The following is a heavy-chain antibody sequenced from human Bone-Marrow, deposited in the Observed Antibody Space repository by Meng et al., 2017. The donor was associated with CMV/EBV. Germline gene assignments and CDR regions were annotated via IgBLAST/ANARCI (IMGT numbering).Heavy chain of an antibody. V-gene: IGHV3-21*01. J-gene: IGHJ4*02. Sequence: GGSLRLSCAASGFTFSSYEMNWVRQAPGKGLEWVSSISSSSSYIYYADSVKGRFTISRDNAKNSLYLQMNSLRAEDTAVYYCARDQRSGYYDSSLAPDYWGQGTLVTVSS. CDR2: ISSSSSYI. CDR1: GFTFSSYE. D-gene: IGHD3-22*01. CDR3: ARDQRSGYYDSSLAPDY.